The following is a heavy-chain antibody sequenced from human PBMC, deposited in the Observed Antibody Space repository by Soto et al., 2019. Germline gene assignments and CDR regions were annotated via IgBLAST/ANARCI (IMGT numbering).Heavy chain of an antibody. V-gene: IGHV3-23*01. CDR1: GFTFSSYA. CDR2: ISNSGGST. D-gene: IGHD3-10*01. CDR3: AKDRFPMVRGTFDY. J-gene: IGHJ4*02. Sequence: EVQLLESGGGLVQPGGSLRLSCAASGFTFSSYAMSWVRQAPGKGLEWVSPISNSGGSTYYADSVKGRFTVSRDNSKNALYLQMISLRAEDTAVYYCAKDRFPMVRGTFDYWGQGTLVTVSS.